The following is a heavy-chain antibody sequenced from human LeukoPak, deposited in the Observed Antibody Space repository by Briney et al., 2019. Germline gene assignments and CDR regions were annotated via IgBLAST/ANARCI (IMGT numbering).Heavy chain of an antibody. CDR2: IGTAGDT. D-gene: IGHD6-13*01. V-gene: IGHV3-13*01. Sequence: GGSLRLSCAASGLTFSSYDMHWVRQATGKGLEWVSAIGTAGDTYYPGSVKGRFTISRENAKNSLYLQMNSLRAGDTAVYYCARVGRKSRGSSSWNFDYWGQGTLVTVSS. CDR3: ARVGRKSRGSSSWNFDY. J-gene: IGHJ4*02. CDR1: GLTFSSYD.